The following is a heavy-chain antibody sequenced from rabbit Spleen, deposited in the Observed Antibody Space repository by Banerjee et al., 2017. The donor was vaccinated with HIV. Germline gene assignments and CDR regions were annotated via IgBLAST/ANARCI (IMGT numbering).Heavy chain of an antibody. Sequence: QQLVESGGGLVKPGASLTLTCKASGFDFSRGYDMCWVRQAPGKGLEWIACINTATGKGVYASWAKGRFTISKPSSTTVTLQMTSLTAADTATYFCARDLAYVIGWNFKLWGQGTLVTVS. J-gene: IGHJ4*01. CDR2: INTATGKG. V-gene: IGHV1S40*01. CDR1: GFDFSRGYD. D-gene: IGHD6-1*01. CDR3: ARDLAYVIGWNFKL.